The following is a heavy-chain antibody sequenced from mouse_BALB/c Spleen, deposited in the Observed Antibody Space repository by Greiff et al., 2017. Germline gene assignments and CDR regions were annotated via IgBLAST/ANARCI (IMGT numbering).Heavy chain of an antibody. D-gene: IGHD1-1*02. Sequence: VQRVESGAELVRPGVSVKISCKGSGYTFTDYAMHWVKQSHAKSLEWIGVISTYYGDASYNQKFKGKATMTVDKSSSTAYMELARLTSEDSAIYYCARVELLGGFYAMDYWGQGTSVTVSS. CDR1: GYTFTDYA. CDR3: ARVELLGGFYAMDY. V-gene: IGHV1S137*01. J-gene: IGHJ4*01. CDR2: ISTYYGDA.